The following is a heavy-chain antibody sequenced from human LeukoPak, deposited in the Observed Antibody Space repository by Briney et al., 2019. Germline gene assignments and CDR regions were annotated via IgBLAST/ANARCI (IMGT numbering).Heavy chain of an antibody. CDR3: ARADGGLNS. CDR1: GFTFSSYS. V-gene: IGHV3-20*04. J-gene: IGHJ4*02. CDR2: IYWNGISS. Sequence: PGGSLRLSCAASGFTFSSYSMNWVRQAPGKGLEWVATIYWNGISSGHADSVKGRFTISRDNAKSSLYLQMNSLRVEDTAFYYCARADGGLNSWGQGTLVTVSS. D-gene: IGHD4-23*01.